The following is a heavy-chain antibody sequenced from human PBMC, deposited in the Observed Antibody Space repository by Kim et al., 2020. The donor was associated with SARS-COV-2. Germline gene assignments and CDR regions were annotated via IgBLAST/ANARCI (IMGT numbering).Heavy chain of an antibody. CDR1: GGTFSSYA. CDR2: IIPIFGTA. D-gene: IGHD2-2*01. V-gene: IGHV1-69*13. Sequence: SVKVSCKASGGTFSSYAISWVRQAPGQGLEWMGGIIPIFGTANYAQKFQGRVTITADESTSTAYMELSSLRSEDTAVYYCATHFLQTPDIVVVPAAPGDYWGQGTLVTVSS. J-gene: IGHJ4*02. CDR3: ATHFLQTPDIVVVPAAPGDY.